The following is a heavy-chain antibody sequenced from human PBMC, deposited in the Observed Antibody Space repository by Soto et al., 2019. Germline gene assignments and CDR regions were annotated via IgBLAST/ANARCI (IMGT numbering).Heavy chain of an antibody. V-gene: IGHV3-30*03. Sequence: PGGSLRLSCAASGFTFSNYGMHWVRQAPGKGLEWVAFISNDGSKNYYADSVRGRFTISRDNSKNTLYLQMNSLRAEDTAVYYCASLWFGELQPARLYYMDVWGKGTTVTVSS. D-gene: IGHD3-10*01. J-gene: IGHJ6*03. CDR1: GFTFSNYG. CDR3: ASLWFGELQPARLYYMDV. CDR2: ISNDGSKN.